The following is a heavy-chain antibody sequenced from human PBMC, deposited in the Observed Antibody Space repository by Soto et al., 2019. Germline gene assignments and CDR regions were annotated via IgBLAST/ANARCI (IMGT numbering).Heavy chain of an antibody. Sequence: GGSLRLSCAVSGFTFSDYAMSWVRQAPGKGLEWVSSLSGSGSSTYYADSVRGRFTISRDNLKNTVYLQMNSLRVEDTAIYYCAKGGESRSYYCAMHVWGQGTTVTVSS. CDR2: LSGSGSST. J-gene: IGHJ6*02. CDR3: AKGGESRSYYCAMHV. D-gene: IGHD3-10*01. CDR1: GFTFSDYA. V-gene: IGHV3-23*01.